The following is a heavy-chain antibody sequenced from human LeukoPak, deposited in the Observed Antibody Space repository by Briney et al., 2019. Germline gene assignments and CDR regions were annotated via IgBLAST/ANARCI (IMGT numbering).Heavy chain of an antibody. V-gene: IGHV4-34*01. J-gene: IGHJ4*02. CDR3: ARRYYYNLGSFPFDF. D-gene: IGHD3-10*01. CDR2: IHNSGTT. Sequence: SETLSLTCAISGGPFSGYFWSWIRQPPGKGLEWIGEIHNSGTTNYNQSLNSRVTISEDTSKNQIYLNLRSVTAADTAVYYCARRYYYNLGSFPFDFWGQGTLVTVSS. CDR1: GGPFSGYF.